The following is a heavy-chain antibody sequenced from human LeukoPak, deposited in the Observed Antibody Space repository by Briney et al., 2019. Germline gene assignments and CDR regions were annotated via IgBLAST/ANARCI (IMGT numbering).Heavy chain of an antibody. Sequence: GGSLRLSCAASGFTFSSYGMHWVRQAPGKGLEWVAVISYDGSNKYYADSVKGRLTISRDNSKNTLFLQMNSPRAEDTAVYYCAKGRITMARGVSMDVWGKGTTVTVSS. CDR3: AKGRITMARGVSMDV. V-gene: IGHV3-30*18. CDR1: GFTFSSYG. CDR2: ISYDGSNK. J-gene: IGHJ6*04. D-gene: IGHD3-10*01.